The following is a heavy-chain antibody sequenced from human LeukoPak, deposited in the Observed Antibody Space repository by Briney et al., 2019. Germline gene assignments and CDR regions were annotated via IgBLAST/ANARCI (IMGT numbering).Heavy chain of an antibody. CDR3: ARTDSSGYYYWFDP. V-gene: IGHV4-59*08. J-gene: IGHJ5*02. D-gene: IGHD3-22*01. CDR1: GGSISTYY. CDR2: IYNSGST. Sequence: SETLSLTCTVSGGSISTYYWSWIRQPPGKGLEWIGYIYNSGSTNYNPSLKSRVTTSVDTSKNQFALKLSSVTAADTAVYYCARTDSSGYYYWFDPWGQGTLVTVSS.